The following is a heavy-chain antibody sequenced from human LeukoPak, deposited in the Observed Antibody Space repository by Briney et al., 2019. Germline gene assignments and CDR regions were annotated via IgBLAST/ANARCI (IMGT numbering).Heavy chain of an antibody. CDR2: ISAYNGNT. CDR3: ARDLVRGAIAGVPGY. J-gene: IGHJ4*02. CDR1: GYTFTSYG. D-gene: IGHD3-10*02. V-gene: IGHV1-18*01. Sequence: GASVKVSCKASGYTFTSYGISWVRQAPGQGLEWMGWISAYNGNTNYAQKLQGRVTMTTDTSTSTAYMELRSLRSDDTAVYYCARDLVRGAIAGVPGYWDQGTLVTVSS.